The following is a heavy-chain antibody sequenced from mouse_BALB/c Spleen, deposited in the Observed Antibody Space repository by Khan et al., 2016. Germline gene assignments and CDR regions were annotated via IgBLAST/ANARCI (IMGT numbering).Heavy chain of an antibody. J-gene: IGHJ3*01. CDR3: ARERKPNAVPLGY. Sequence: EVELVESGGGLVKPGGSLKLSCAASGFTFSDYYMYWVRQTPEKRLEWVATISDGGSYTYYPDSVKGRFTISRDNAKNNLYLQMSSLKAEDQAMYYCARERKPNAVPLGYWGQGTLVTVSA. CDR2: ISDGGSYT. V-gene: IGHV5-4*02. CDR1: GFTFSDYY.